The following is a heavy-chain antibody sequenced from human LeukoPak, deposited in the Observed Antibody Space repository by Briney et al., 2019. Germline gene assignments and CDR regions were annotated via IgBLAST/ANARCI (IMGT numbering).Heavy chain of an antibody. CDR1: GFTFSSYA. V-gene: IGHV3-23*01. CDR2: ISGSGGST. CDR3: AKDEDIVVVPAAEYFQH. D-gene: IGHD2-2*01. Sequence: GGSLRLSCAASGFTFSSYAMSWVRQAPGKGLEWVSAISGSGGSTYYADSVKGRFTISRDNSKNTLYLQMNSLRAEDTAVYCCAKDEDIVVVPAAEYFQHWGQGTLVTVSS. J-gene: IGHJ1*01.